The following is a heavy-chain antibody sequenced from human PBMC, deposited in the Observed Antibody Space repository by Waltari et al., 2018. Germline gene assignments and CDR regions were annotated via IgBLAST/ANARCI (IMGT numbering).Heavy chain of an antibody. Sequence: QVQLVQSGAEVKKPGASVKVSCKVSGYTLTELSMQWVRQAPGKGLEWMGGFDPEDGETIYAQKFQGRVTMTEDTSTDTAYMELSSLRSEDTAVYYCAIHPTSGYYSTGAFDIWGQGTMVTVSS. V-gene: IGHV1-24*01. D-gene: IGHD3-22*01. CDR2: FDPEDGET. CDR3: AIHPTSGYYSTGAFDI. CDR1: GYTLTELS. J-gene: IGHJ3*02.